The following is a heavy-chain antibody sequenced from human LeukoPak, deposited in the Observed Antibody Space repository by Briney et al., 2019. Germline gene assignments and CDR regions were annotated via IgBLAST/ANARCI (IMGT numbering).Heavy chain of an antibody. CDR2: IKQDGSEK. CDR1: GFTFSHYW. D-gene: IGHD3-22*01. V-gene: IGHV3-7*01. Sequence: GGSLRLSCAASGFTFSHYWMSWVRQAPGKGLEWVANIKQDGSEKYYVDSVKGRLTISRDNAKNSLYLQMNGLRAEDTAVYYCAADSSGYYWAFWGQGTLVTVSS. CDR3: AADSSGYYWAF. J-gene: IGHJ1*01.